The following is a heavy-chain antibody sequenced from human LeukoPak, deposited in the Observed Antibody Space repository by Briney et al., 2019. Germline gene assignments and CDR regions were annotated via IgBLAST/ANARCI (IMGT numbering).Heavy chain of an antibody. CDR3: VKGFVHPTYYFDY. V-gene: IGHV3-23*01. Sequence: SGGSLRLSCAASGFTFSNYGMMWVRQALGKRPERISSITGSGDGTYYADSVRGRFTISRDNSENTLYLQVNSLRVEDTAVYFCVKGFVHPTYYFDYWGQGTLVTVSS. CDR1: GFTFSNYG. CDR2: ITGSGDGT. D-gene: IGHD3-10*01. J-gene: IGHJ4*02.